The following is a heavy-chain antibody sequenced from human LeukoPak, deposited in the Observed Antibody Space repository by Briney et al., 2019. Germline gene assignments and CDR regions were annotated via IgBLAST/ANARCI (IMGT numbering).Heavy chain of an antibody. CDR1: GFTFSSYS. CDR3: ARAEWVDY. CDR2: ISSSSSYI. V-gene: IGHV3-21*01. Sequence: GGSLRLSCAASGFTFSSYSMNWVRQAPGKGLEWVAFISSSSSYIYYADSVKGRFTISRDNAKNSLYLQMNSLRADDTAVYYCARAEWVDYWGQGTLVTVSS. J-gene: IGHJ4*02. D-gene: IGHD1-26*01.